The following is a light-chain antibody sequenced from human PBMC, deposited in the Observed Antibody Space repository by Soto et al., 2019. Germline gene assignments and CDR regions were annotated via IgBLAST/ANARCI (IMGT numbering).Light chain of an antibody. CDR1: SSDIGDYDY. J-gene: IGLJ2*01. CDR3: NSYTSGSTHVV. V-gene: IGLV2-14*03. CDR2: DVT. Sequence: QSALTQPASVSGSPGQSITISCTGTSSDIGDYDYVSWYQQHPGKAPKLMLYDVTHRPSGVSDRFSGSKSGNTASLTISGLQAEAEAYYYCNSYTSGSTHVVFGGGTKLTVL.